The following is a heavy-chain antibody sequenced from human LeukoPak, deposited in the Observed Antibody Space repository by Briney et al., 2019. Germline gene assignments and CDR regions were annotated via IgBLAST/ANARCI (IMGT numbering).Heavy chain of an antibody. CDR2: IIPIFGTA. J-gene: IGHJ5*02. CDR3: APYCSSTSCYGPNWFDP. Sequence: SVKVSCKASGGTFSSYAISWVRQAPGQGLEWMGGIIPIFGTANYAQKFQGRVTITTDKSTSTAYMELSSLRSEDTAVYYCAPYCSSTSCYGPNWFDPWGQGTLVTVSS. CDR1: GGTFSSYA. V-gene: IGHV1-69*05. D-gene: IGHD2-2*01.